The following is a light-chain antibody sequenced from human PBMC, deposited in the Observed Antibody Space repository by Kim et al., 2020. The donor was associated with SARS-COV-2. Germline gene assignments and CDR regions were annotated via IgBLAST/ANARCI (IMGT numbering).Light chain of an antibody. Sequence: QSVLTQPPSASGTPGQKITLSCSGSDSNIERNFVYWYQHLPGKAPKVLIYRSHGRPLGVSDRFSGSKSGTSASLAISGLRSEDEGDYYCAAWDDNLSGRVFGGGTKLTVL. CDR3: AAWDDNLSGRV. J-gene: IGLJ3*02. CDR2: RSH. V-gene: IGLV1-47*01. CDR1: DSNIERNF.